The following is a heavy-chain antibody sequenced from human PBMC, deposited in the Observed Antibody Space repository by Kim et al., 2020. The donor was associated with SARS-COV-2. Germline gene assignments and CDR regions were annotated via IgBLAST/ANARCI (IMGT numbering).Heavy chain of an antibody. Sequence: GGSLRLSCAASGFTFSSYSMNWVRQAPGKGLEWVSSISSSSSYIYYADSVKGRFTISRDNAKNSLYLQMNSLRAEDTAVYYCARDPIAVAATTEDYWGQGTLVTVSS. D-gene: IGHD6-19*01. CDR1: GFTFSSYS. J-gene: IGHJ4*02. CDR3: ARDPIAVAATTEDY. V-gene: IGHV3-21*01. CDR2: ISSSSSYI.